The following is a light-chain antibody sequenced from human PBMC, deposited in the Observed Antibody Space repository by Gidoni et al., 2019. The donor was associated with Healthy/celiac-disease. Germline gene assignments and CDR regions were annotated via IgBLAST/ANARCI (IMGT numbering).Light chain of an antibody. V-gene: IGKV1-5*01. CDR2: DAS. J-gene: IGKJ2*01. Sequence: DIQMTQSPSTLSASVGDRVTITCRASQSISSWLAWYQQKPGKAPKLLIYDASSLESGVPSRFSGSVSGTEFTLTISSLQPDDFATYYCQQYNSYLYTFGQXTKLEIK. CDR1: QSISSW. CDR3: QQYNSYLYT.